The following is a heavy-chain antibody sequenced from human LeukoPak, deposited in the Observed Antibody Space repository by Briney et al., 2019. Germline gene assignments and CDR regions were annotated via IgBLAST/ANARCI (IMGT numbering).Heavy chain of an antibody. CDR1: GYTFTGYY. V-gene: IGHV1-2*02. Sequence: GASVKVSCKASGYTFTGYYMHWVRQAPGQGLEWMGWINPNSGGTNYAQKFQGRVTMTRDTSIRTAYMELSRLRSDDTAVYYCARDLEYQLLYYWFDPWGQGTLVTVSS. CDR3: ARDLEYQLLYYWFDP. D-gene: IGHD2-2*02. CDR2: INPNSGGT. J-gene: IGHJ5*02.